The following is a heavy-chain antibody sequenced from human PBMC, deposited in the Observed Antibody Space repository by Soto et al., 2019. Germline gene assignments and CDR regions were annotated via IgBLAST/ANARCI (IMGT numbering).Heavy chain of an antibody. V-gene: IGHV1-2*02. CDR1: GYTFSDYF. CDR3: ARIKWGLDYYSGMDV. CDR2: INPKTAAT. D-gene: IGHD1-26*01. J-gene: IGHJ6*02. Sequence: QEQLVQSGAGVKKSGASVKVSCKTSGYTFSDYFIQWLRQAPGQGLEWMAWINPKTAATNYAKKFQDRVTLTSDTSFTTAYLELTRLRPDDTAIYYCARIKWGLDYYSGMDVWGQGTAVTVSS.